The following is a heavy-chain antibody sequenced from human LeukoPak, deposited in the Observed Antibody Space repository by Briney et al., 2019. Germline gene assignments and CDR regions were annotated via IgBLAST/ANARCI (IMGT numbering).Heavy chain of an antibody. CDR3: GRDPNGDYVGAFEF. V-gene: IGHV3-23*01. Sequence: GGSLRLSCVGSGFMFSRFGFICVRQAPGKGLEWVSGIHGNGETTYYGDSVKGRFTISRDNSKSTLYLQMNSLRVEDTAEYFCGRDPNGDYVGAFEFWGQGTKVAVSS. D-gene: IGHD3-16*01. CDR1: GFMFSRFG. J-gene: IGHJ3*01. CDR2: IHGNGETT.